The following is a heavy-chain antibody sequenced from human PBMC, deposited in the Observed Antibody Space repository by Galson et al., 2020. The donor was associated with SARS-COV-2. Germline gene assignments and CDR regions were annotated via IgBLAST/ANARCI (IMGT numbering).Heavy chain of an antibody. CDR3: ARGRPNCGGDCYPGWYFDY. CDR2: INPSGGST. V-gene: IGHV1-46*01. D-gene: IGHD2-21*02. CDR1: GYTFTSYY. Sequence: ASVKVSCKASGYTFTSYYMHWVRQAPGQGLEWMGIINPSGGSTSYAQKFQGRATMTRDTSTSTVYMELSSLRSEDTAVYYCARGRPNCGGDCYPGWYFDYWGQGTLVTVSS. J-gene: IGHJ4*02.